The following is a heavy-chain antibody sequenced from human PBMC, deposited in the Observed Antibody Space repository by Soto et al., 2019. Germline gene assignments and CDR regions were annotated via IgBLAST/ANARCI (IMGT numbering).Heavy chain of an antibody. V-gene: IGHV3-48*03. CDR3: AKDLDDYSSAIDF. Sequence: GGSLRLSCAASGFTFSSYEMNWVRQAPGKGLEWVSYISSSGSTIYYADSVKGRFTISRDNSKNTLYLQMNSLRAEDTAVYYCAKDLDDYSSAIDFWGQGTLVTVSS. CDR1: GFTFSSYE. D-gene: IGHD4-4*01. J-gene: IGHJ4*02. CDR2: ISSSGSTI.